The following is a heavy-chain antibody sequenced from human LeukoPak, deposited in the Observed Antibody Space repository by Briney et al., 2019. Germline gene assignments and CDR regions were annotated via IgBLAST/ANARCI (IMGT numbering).Heavy chain of an antibody. V-gene: IGHV3-74*01. J-gene: IGHJ3*02. CDR2: VNTDGSGT. D-gene: IGHD1-1*01. CDR1: RFTFSSYW. CDR3: ARGNAHAFDI. Sequence: GGSLRLSCAASRFTFSSYWMHWVRQAPGKGLVWVSRVNTDGSGTSYADSVKGRFTISRDNAKNTLYLQMNSLRAEDTAVYYCARGNAHAFDIWGQGTMVTVSS.